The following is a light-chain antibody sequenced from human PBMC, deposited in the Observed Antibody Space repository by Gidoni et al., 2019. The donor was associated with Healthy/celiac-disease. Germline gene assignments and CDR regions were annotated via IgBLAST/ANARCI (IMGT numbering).Light chain of an antibody. Sequence: DIHLTQSPSTLSASVGDRVTITCRASQSISSWLAWYQQKPGKALKLLSYKASSLESGVPSRFSGSGSGTEFTLTISSLQPDDFATYYCQQYNSYSWTFGQGTKVEIK. CDR3: QQYNSYSWT. J-gene: IGKJ1*01. CDR1: QSISSW. V-gene: IGKV1-5*03. CDR2: KAS.